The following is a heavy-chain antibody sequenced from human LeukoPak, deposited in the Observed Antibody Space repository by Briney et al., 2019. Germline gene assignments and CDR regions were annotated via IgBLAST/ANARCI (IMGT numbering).Heavy chain of an antibody. J-gene: IGHJ3*02. D-gene: IGHD6-19*01. V-gene: IGHV4-34*01. CDR2: INHNGST. Sequence: KVLEWIGEINHNGSTNYNPSLKSRVIISVDTSKHQFSLKLSSVSAADTAVYYCARRRSSGWWMAFDIWGQGTMVTVSS. CDR3: ARRRSSGWWMAFDI.